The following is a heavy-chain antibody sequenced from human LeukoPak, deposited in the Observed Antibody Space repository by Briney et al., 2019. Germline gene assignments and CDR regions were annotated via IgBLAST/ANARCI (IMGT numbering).Heavy chain of an antibody. CDR3: ARQNYYGSGSYDY. Sequence: SETLSLTCTVSGGSISSYYWSWIRLPPGKGLEWIGYIYYSGSTNYNPSLKSRVTISVDTSKNQFSLKLSSVTAADTAVYYCARQNYYGSGSYDYWGQGTLVTVSS. CDR1: GGSISSYY. D-gene: IGHD3-10*01. J-gene: IGHJ4*02. CDR2: IYYSGST. V-gene: IGHV4-59*01.